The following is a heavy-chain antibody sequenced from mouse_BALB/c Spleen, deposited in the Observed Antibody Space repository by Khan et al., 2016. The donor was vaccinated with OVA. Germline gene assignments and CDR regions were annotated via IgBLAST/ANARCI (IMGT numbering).Heavy chain of an antibody. V-gene: IGHV14-3*02. CDR3: AHPSYYPRFCEV. CDR1: GFNIKDTY. CDR2: IAPANGDT. D-gene: IGHD1-1*01. Sequence: VQLQQSGAELVKPGASVRLSCTASGFNIKDTYIHWVKQRPEQGLEWIGRIAPANGDTKYDPKFQDKATITSDTSSKPSYLQFRSLTSEDTAVYYWAHPSYYPRFCEVWGAGTTVTVSS. J-gene: IGHJ1*01.